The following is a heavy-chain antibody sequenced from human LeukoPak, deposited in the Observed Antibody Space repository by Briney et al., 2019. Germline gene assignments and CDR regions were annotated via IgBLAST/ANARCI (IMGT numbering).Heavy chain of an antibody. Sequence: ASVKVSCKASGYTFTSYGISWVRQAPGQGLEWMGWISAYNGNTNYAQKLQGRVTMTTDTSTSTAYMELRSLRSGDTAVYYCARGAAAAESSGFDPWGQGTLVTVSS. D-gene: IGHD6-13*01. V-gene: IGHV1-18*01. CDR3: ARGAAAAESSGFDP. CDR2: ISAYNGNT. J-gene: IGHJ5*02. CDR1: GYTFTSYG.